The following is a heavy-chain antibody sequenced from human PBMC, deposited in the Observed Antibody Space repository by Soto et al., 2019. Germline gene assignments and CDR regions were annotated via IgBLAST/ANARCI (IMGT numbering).Heavy chain of an antibody. CDR3: SKGRRYCSSTSCYREDAFDI. CDR1: GFTFSSYA. CDR2: ISGSGGST. V-gene: IGHV3-23*01. Sequence: EVQLLESGGGLVQPGGSLRLSCAASGFTFSSYAMSWVRQAPGKGLEWVSAISGSGGSTYYADSVKGRFTISRDNSKNPLYLEMNSLRAGDTAVYYCSKGRRYCSSTSCYREDAFDIWGQGPMPTVSS. D-gene: IGHD2-2*02. J-gene: IGHJ3*02.